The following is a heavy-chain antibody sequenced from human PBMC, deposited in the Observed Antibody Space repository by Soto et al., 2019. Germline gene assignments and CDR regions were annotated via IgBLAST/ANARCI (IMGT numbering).Heavy chain of an antibody. V-gene: IGHV4-31*03. CDR1: DGSITSGGYY. CDR3: ARGRDGYFNYFDY. D-gene: IGHD5-12*01. J-gene: IGHJ4*02. Sequence: QVQLQESGPGLVKPSQTLSLTCTVSDGSITSGGYYWSWIRQHPGKGLEWIGYIYHSGGAYSNPSLESRVTLSVDTSKNQFSLKLSSVTAADTAVYYCARGRDGYFNYFDYWGQGSLVTVSS. CDR2: IYHSGGA.